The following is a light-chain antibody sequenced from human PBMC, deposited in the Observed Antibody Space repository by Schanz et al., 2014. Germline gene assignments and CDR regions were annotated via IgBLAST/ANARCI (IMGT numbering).Light chain of an antibody. J-gene: IGLJ3*02. CDR1: SSDVGTFNY. Sequence: QSALTQPASVSGSPGQSITLSCTGTSSDVGTFNYVSWYQQSPGKAPKLMIYGVSNRPSGVSNRFSGSKSGNTASLTISGLQAEDEADYYCSSYTSSSTWVFGGGTKLTVL. CDR3: SSYTSSSTWV. CDR2: GVS. V-gene: IGLV2-14*01.